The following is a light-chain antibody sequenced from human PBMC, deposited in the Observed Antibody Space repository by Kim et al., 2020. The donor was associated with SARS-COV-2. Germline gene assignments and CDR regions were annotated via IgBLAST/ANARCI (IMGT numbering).Light chain of an antibody. CDR3: NSRDSNDNVL. Sequence: ALGQTVRITCQGDSLRSYYATWFQQRPGQAPILVLYGKNTRPSGIPDRFSGSSSGNTASLTITGTQAGDEADYYCNSRDSNDNVLFGGGTQLTVL. J-gene: IGLJ2*01. CDR1: SLRSYY. V-gene: IGLV3-19*01. CDR2: GKN.